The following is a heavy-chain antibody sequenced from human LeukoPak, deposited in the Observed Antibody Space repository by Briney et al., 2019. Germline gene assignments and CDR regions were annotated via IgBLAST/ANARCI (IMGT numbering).Heavy chain of an antibody. CDR2: INSDGSST. J-gene: IGHJ6*03. CDR3: ARRYNYDFWSGYYTGEKGGYMDV. CDR1: GFTFSSYW. Sequence: GGSLRLSCAASGFTFSSYWMHWVRQAPGKGLVRVSRINSDGSSTSYADSVKGRFTISRDNAKNTLYLQMNSLRAEDTAVYYCARRYNYDFWSGYYTGEKGGYMDVWGKGTTVTVSS. V-gene: IGHV3-74*01. D-gene: IGHD3-3*01.